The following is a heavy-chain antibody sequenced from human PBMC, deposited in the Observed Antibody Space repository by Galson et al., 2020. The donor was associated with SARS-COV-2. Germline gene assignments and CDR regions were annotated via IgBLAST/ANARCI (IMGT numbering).Heavy chain of an antibody. CDR1: GDSISSGGNY. D-gene: IGHD5-18*01. CDR2: LSYGGGT. CDR3: ARHRNSYVYIVGY. V-gene: IGHV4-39*01. J-gene: IGHJ4*02. Sequence: SETLSLTCTVSGDSISSGGNYWAWIRQPPGKGLEWIGSLSYGGGTYYTSSLKGRVTISVDTSQNLFSLQLNSVTAADTAVYFCARHRNSYVYIVGYWGQGTRVTV.